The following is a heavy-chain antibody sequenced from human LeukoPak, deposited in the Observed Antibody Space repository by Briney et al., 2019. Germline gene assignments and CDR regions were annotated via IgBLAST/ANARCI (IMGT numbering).Heavy chain of an antibody. Sequence: SETLSLTCTVSGGSISSSYWSWIRQPPGKGLEWIGYINYSGSTNYNPSLKNRVTISVDTSRNQFSLKLSSVTAADTAVYYCARGLVRGASQTYWGQGTLVTVSS. V-gene: IGHV4-59*12. CDR3: ARGLVRGASQTY. CDR1: GGSISSSY. J-gene: IGHJ4*02. CDR2: INYSGST. D-gene: IGHD3-10*01.